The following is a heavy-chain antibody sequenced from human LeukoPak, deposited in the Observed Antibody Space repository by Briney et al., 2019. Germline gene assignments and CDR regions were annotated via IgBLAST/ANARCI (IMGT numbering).Heavy chain of an antibody. V-gene: IGHV4-31*03. CDR3: ARDSSPLESGLGV. CDR2: IYYSGNT. Sequence: SQTLSLTCTVSGGSISSGGYYWSWIRQPPGKGLEWIGYIYYSGNTNYNPSLKSRVTISIETSKNQFSLGLSSVTAADTAVYYCARDSSPLESGLGVWGQGTTVIVSS. CDR1: GGSISSGGYY. D-gene: IGHD5-24*01. J-gene: IGHJ6*02.